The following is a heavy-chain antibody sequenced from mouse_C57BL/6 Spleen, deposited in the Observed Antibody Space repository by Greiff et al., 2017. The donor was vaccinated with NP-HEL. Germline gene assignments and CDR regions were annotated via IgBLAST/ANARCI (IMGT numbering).Heavy chain of an antibody. CDR2: IDPANGNT. CDR3: ARSGDYYVSSPYYYAMDY. CDR1: GFNIKNTY. V-gene: IGHV14-3*01. J-gene: IGHJ4*01. Sequence: VQLQQSVAELVRPGASVKLSCTASGFNIKNTYMHWVKQRPEQGLEWIGRIDPANGNTKYAPKFQGKATITADTSSNTAYLQLSSLTSEDTAIYYCARSGDYYVSSPYYYAMDYWGQGTSVTVSS. D-gene: IGHD1-1*01.